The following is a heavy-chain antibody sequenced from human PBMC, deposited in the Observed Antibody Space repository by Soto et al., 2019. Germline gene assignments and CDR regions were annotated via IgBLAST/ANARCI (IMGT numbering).Heavy chain of an antibody. J-gene: IGHJ5*02. D-gene: IGHD3-22*01. CDR1: GGSFSSSTYY. Sequence: QLQLQESGPGLVKPSETLSLTCTVSGGSFSSSTYYWGWIRQPPGKGLEWIGSMYSGGNTYYNPSLKSRVTVSVDPSKNNVSLKLTSVTAADTAMYYCARQPYDSTGYYYGAWGQGTLVTVSS. V-gene: IGHV4-39*01. CDR2: MYSGGNT. CDR3: ARQPYDSTGYYYGA.